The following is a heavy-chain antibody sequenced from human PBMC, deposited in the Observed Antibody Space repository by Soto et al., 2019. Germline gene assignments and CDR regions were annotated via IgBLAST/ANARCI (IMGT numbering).Heavy chain of an antibody. CDR1: GGSFSSYY. Sequence: QVQLQQWGAGLLKPSETLSLTCAVYGGSFSSYYWSWIRQPPGKGLEWIGYIYYSGSTNYNPSLKSRVTISVDTSKNQFSLKLSSVTAADTAVYYCARAEGSYDYVWGSYRPYYFDYWGQGTLVTVSS. V-gene: IGHV4-34*11. J-gene: IGHJ4*02. CDR2: IYYSGST. D-gene: IGHD3-16*02. CDR3: ARAEGSYDYVWGSYRPYYFDY.